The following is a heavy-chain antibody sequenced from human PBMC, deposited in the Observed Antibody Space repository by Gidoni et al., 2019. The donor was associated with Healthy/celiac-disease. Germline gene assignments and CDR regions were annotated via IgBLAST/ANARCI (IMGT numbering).Heavy chain of an antibody. D-gene: IGHD5-12*01. CDR3: ARDGTSGYDGWGY. CDR2: IYYSGST. J-gene: IGHJ4*02. V-gene: IGHV4-39*07. Sequence: QLQLQESGPGLVKPSETLSLTCTVSGGSISSSSYYWGWIRQPPGKGLEWIGSIYYSGSTYYNPSLKSRVTISVDTSKNQFSLKLSSVTAADTAVYYCARDGTSGYDGWGYWGQGTLVTVSS. CDR1: GGSISSSSYY.